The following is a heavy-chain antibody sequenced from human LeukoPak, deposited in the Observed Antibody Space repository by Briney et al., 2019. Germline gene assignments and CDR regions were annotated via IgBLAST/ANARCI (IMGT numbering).Heavy chain of an antibody. V-gene: IGHV3-43*01. CDR1: GCTFDNYT. J-gene: IGHJ3*01. D-gene: IGHD5-24*01. CDR3: AKEGDGYH. CDR2: ISWSGGST. Sequence: GGSLSLSCAASGCTFDNYTLNWARQPPGKGLEWVSLISWSGGSTYYAAFVKGGFTFSRDNSKNSLYLQINGMGTEATAFYYGAKEGDGYHWGQGTMVTVSS.